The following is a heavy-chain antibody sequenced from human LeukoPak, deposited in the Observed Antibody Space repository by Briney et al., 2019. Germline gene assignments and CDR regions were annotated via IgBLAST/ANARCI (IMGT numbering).Heavy chain of an antibody. CDR3: AKDNGLGILTSYGMDV. J-gene: IGHJ6*02. Sequence: GGSLRLSCAASGFTFRTYAMSWVRQAPGRGLEWVSAITGSGGNTYYTDSVKGRFTISRDNAKNSLYLQMNSLRAEDTALYYCAKDNGLGILTSYGMDVWGQGTTVTVSS. CDR1: GFTFRTYA. V-gene: IGHV3-23*01. CDR2: ITGSGGNT. D-gene: IGHD3-3*01.